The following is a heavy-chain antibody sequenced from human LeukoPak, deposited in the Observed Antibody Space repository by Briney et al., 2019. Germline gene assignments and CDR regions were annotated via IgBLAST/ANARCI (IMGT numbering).Heavy chain of an antibody. Sequence: SVKVSCKASGGTFSSYTISWVRQAPGQGLEWMGRIIPILGVANYAQKFQGRVTITADKSTSTAYMELSSLRSEDTAVYYCARDTMVRGVTFDYWGQGTLVTVSS. CDR1: GGTFSSYT. J-gene: IGHJ4*02. V-gene: IGHV1-69*04. CDR2: IIPILGVA. D-gene: IGHD3-10*01. CDR3: ARDTMVRGVTFDY.